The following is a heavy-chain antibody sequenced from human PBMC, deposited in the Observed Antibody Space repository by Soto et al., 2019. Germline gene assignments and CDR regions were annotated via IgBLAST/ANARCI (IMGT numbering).Heavy chain of an antibody. D-gene: IGHD6-13*01. J-gene: IGHJ4*02. CDR3: ARDLAAGDY. CDR1: GYTFINYY. CDR2: FNPTSGST. V-gene: IGHV1-46*01. Sequence: QVQLVQSGAEVKKPGASVKLSCKASGYTFINYYIHWVRQAPGQGLEWMGIFNPTSGSTNYAQKFQGRVTVTMDTSTRTVYMELSSLRFDDTDVYYCARDLAAGDYWGQGTLITVSS.